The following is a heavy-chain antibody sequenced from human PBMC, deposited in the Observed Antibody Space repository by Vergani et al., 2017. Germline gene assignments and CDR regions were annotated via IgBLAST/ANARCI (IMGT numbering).Heavy chain of an antibody. Sequence: EVQLVESGGGLVKPGGSLRRSCAASGFTFSSYSMNWVRQAPGKGLEWVSSINSSSSYIYYADSVKGRFTISRDNAKNSLYLQMNSLRAEDTAVYYCARDYSSSWSDPSYFDYWGQGTLVTVSS. CDR1: GFTFSSYS. CDR2: INSSSSYI. J-gene: IGHJ4*02. CDR3: ARDYSSSWSDPSYFDY. V-gene: IGHV3-21*01. D-gene: IGHD6-13*01.